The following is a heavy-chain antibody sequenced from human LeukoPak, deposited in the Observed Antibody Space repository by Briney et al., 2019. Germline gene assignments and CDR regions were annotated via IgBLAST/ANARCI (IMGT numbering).Heavy chain of an antibody. J-gene: IGHJ5*02. D-gene: IGHD4-17*01. V-gene: IGHV1-2*02. CDR2: INPNSGGT. CDR3: ARNYGDYMLNWFDP. CDR1: GYTFTGYY. Sequence: ASVKVSCKASGYTFTGYYMHWVRQAPGQGLEWMGWINPNSGGTNYAQKFQGGATMTRDTSISTAYMELSRLRSDDTAVYYCARNYGDYMLNWFDPWGQGTLVTVSS.